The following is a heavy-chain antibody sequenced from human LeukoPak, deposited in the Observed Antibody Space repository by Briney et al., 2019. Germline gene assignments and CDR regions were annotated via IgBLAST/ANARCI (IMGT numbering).Heavy chain of an antibody. Sequence: PGGSLRLSCAASGMTFSDHYMSWIRQAPGKGLEWVSDISSSGSTIYYADSVKGRFTISRDNAKNSLYLQMNSLRAEDTAVYYCARGWEYYDSSGLFDYWGQGTLVTVSS. CDR2: ISSSGSTI. J-gene: IGHJ4*02. CDR3: ARGWEYYDSSGLFDY. V-gene: IGHV3-11*01. D-gene: IGHD3-22*01. CDR1: GMTFSDHY.